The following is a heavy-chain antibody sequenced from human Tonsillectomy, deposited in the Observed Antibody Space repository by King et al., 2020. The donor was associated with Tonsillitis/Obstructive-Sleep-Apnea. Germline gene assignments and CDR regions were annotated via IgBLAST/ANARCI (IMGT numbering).Heavy chain of an antibody. CDR2: IKQDGSEK. V-gene: IGHV3-7*01. D-gene: IGHD3-9*01. J-gene: IGHJ6*03. CDR3: ARGKDILTGYYPYYYYYMDV. Sequence: VQLVESGGGLVQPGGSLRLSCAASGFTFSSYWMSWVRQAPGKGLEWVANIKQDGSEKYYVDSVKGRFTISRGNAKNSLYLQMNSLRAEDTAVYYCARGKDILTGYYPYYYYYMDVWGKGTTVTISS. CDR1: GFTFSSYW.